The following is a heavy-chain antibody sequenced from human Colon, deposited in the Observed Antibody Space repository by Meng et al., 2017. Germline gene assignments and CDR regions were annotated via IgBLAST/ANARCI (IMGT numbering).Heavy chain of an antibody. V-gene: IGHV4-4*02. Sequence: HVQLQESGPGLVEPAGPLSLTCSVSGGSLTSNNLWSWVRQPPGKGLEWIGEIYHSGTTNYNSSLKSRVTIPVDMSNNQFSRNLRSLTAVDTATYYCASRSAAFRTYYFDYWGQGTLVTVSS. D-gene: IGHD2-21*02. CDR3: ASRSAAFRTYYFDY. CDR1: GGSLTSNNL. CDR2: IYHSGTT. J-gene: IGHJ4*02.